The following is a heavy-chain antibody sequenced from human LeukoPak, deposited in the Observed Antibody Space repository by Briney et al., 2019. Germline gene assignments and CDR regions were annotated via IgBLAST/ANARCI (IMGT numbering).Heavy chain of an antibody. CDR1: GFTFSSYE. Sequence: PGGSLRLSCAASGFTFSSYEMNWVRQAPGKGLEWVSYISSSGSTIYYADSVKGRFTISRDNSKNTLYLQMNSLRPEDTAVYYCARRWSFDYWGQGTLVTVSS. CDR2: ISSSGSTI. CDR3: ARRWSFDY. J-gene: IGHJ4*02. V-gene: IGHV3-48*03. D-gene: IGHD6-13*01.